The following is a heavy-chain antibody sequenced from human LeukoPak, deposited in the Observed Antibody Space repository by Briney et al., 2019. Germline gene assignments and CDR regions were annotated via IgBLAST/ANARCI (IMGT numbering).Heavy chain of an antibody. J-gene: IGHJ4*02. V-gene: IGHV4-39*01. Sequence: PSETLSLTCTVSGDSISSSVYYWAWIRQPPGKGLECIGNIYYNGNTYYNSSLKSRVTISVDTSKNQFSLRLSSVTAADTAVSYCARTLRYFDWLPAGETDYWGQGTLVTVSS. CDR3: ARTLRYFDWLPAGETDY. CDR2: IYYNGNT. CDR1: GDSISSSVYY. D-gene: IGHD3-9*01.